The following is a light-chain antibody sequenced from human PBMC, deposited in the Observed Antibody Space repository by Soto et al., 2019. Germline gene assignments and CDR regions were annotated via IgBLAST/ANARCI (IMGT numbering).Light chain of an antibody. Sequence: IVMKQSPAPLSVSPGETATLSCRASQSVSSNLAWYQQKPGQAPRLLIYGASTRATGIPARFSGSGSGTEFTLTISSLQSEDFAVYYCQQYNNWPPWTFGQGSMVDIK. CDR1: QSVSSN. V-gene: IGKV3-15*01. J-gene: IGKJ1*01. CDR2: GAS. CDR3: QQYNNWPPWT.